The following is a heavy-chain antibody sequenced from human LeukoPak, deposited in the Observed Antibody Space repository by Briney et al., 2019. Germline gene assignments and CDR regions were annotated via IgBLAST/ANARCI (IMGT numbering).Heavy chain of an antibody. CDR1: GGSVTSGSYY. Sequence: SETLSLTCSVSGGSVTSGSYYWGWIRQPPGKGLEWIGSIYYSGSTYYNPSLKSRVTISVDTSKNQFSLKLSSVTAADTAVYYCARWTRIIGITMIVVDSGNYWGQGTLVTVSS. D-gene: IGHD3-22*01. V-gene: IGHV4-39*01. J-gene: IGHJ4*02. CDR2: IYYSGST. CDR3: ARWTRIIGITMIVVDSGNY.